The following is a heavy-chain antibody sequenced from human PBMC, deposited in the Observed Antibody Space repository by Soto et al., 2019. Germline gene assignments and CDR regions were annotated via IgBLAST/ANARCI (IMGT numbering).Heavy chain of an antibody. Sequence: GGSLRLSCAASGFTFSSYSMNWVRQAPGKGLEWVSSISSSSSYIYYADSVKGRFTISRDNAKNSLYLQMNSLRAEDTAVYYCARAEEDSSGSNAFDIWGQGTMVTVSS. J-gene: IGHJ3*02. CDR1: GFTFSSYS. CDR3: ARAEEDSSGSNAFDI. CDR2: ISSSSSYI. D-gene: IGHD3-22*01. V-gene: IGHV3-21*01.